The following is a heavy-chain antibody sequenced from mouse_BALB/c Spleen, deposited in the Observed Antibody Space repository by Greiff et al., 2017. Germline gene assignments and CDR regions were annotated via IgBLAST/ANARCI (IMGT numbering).Heavy chain of an antibody. V-gene: IGHV5-6-5*01. D-gene: IGHD2-1*01. CDR1: GFTFSSYA. CDR3: ARGGGYGNYPS. Sequence: EVQLVESGGGLVKPGGSLKLSCAASGFTFSSYAMSWVRQTPEKRLEWVASISSGGSTYYPDSLKGRFTLSRDTASNILYLQMSRLRSADTAIYYCARGGGYGNYPSWCHGTLVPVSA. CDR2: ISSGGST. J-gene: IGHJ3*01.